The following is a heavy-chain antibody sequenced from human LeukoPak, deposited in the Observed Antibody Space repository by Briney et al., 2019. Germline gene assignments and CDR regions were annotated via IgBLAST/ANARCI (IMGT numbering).Heavy chain of an antibody. J-gene: IGHJ5*02. Sequence: GGSLRLSCVASGFAFSTYVMSWVRQAPGKGLEWVSAISGSGDTTHYADSVKGRFTISRDNSKNTLSLQMNSLRAEDTAVYYCAKGYDFWSGYYVAWGQGTLVTVSS. CDR1: GFAFSTYV. V-gene: IGHV3-23*01. CDR3: AKGYDFWSGYYVA. D-gene: IGHD3-3*01. CDR2: ISGSGDTT.